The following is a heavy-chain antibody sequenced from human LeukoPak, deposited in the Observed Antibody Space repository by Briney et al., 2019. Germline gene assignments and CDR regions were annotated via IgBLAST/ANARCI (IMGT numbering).Heavy chain of an antibody. CDR3: ARNRFGTSNWFDP. CDR2: IYYSGST. CDR1: GGSISSSSYY. J-gene: IGHJ5*02. V-gene: IGHV4-39*07. Sequence: ETLSLTCTVSGGSISSSSYYWGWIRQPPGKGLEWIGSIYYSGSTYYNPSLKSRVTISVDTSKNQFSLKLSSVTAADTAVYYCARNRFGTSNWFDPWGQGTLVTVSS. D-gene: IGHD3-10*01.